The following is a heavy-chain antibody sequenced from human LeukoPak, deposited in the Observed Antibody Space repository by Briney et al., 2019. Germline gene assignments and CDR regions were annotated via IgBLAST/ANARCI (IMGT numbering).Heavy chain of an antibody. J-gene: IGHJ3*02. CDR1: GGTFSSYD. D-gene: IGHD2-2*01. V-gene: IGHV1-8*03. CDR2: MNPNSGNT. CDR3: AREAAEGNSFDAFDI. Sequence: ASVKVSCKASGGTFSSYDINWVRQATGQGLEWMGWMNPNSGNTGYAQKFQGRVTITRNTSVSTAYMELSSLRSEDTAVYYCAREAAEGNSFDAFDIWGQGTMVTVSS.